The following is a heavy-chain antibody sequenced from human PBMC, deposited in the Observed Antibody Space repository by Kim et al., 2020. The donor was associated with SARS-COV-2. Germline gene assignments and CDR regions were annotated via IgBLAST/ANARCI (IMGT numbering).Heavy chain of an antibody. CDR1: GFTFSSYA. Sequence: GGSLRLSCAASGFTFSSYAMHWVRQAPGKGLEWVAVISYDGSNKYYADSVKGRFTISRDNSKNTLYLQMNSLRAEDTAVYYCARVGYSYGHGAHYFDYWGQGTLVTVSS. CDR2: ISYDGSNK. V-gene: IGHV3-30*04. D-gene: IGHD5-18*01. CDR3: ARVGYSYGHGAHYFDY. J-gene: IGHJ4*02.